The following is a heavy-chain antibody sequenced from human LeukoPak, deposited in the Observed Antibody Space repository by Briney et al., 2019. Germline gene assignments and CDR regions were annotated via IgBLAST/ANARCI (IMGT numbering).Heavy chain of an antibody. CDR3: AYLGLSSDWNDVPGPQIDH. Sequence: GGSLRLSCTASGFTFRDLAMNWVRHAPGKGLEWVSTLSASGSITYYADSVKGRFTISRDDSKNMLYLQMSSLRVDDTAVYYCAYLGLSSDWNDVPGPQIDHWGQGMLVSVSS. D-gene: IGHD1-1*01. V-gene: IGHV3-23*01. CDR1: GFTFRDLA. CDR2: LSASGSIT. J-gene: IGHJ4*02.